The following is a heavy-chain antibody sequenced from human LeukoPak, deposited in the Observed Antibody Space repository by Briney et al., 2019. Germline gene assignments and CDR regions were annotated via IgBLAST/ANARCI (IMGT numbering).Heavy chain of an antibody. D-gene: IGHD3-16*01. CDR3: ARADMITFGGVLYYYGMDV. J-gene: IGHJ6*02. CDR1: GFTFSSYS. V-gene: IGHV3-21*01. Sequence: KPGGSLRLSCAASGFTFSSYSMNWVRQAPGKGLEWVSSISSSSSYIYYADSVKGRFTISRDNAKNSLYLQMNSLRAEDTAVYYCARADMITFGGVLYYYGMDVWGQGTTVTVSS. CDR2: ISSSSSYI.